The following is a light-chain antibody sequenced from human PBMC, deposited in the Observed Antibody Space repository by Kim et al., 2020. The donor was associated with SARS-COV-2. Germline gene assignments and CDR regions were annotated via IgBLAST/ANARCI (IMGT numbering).Light chain of an antibody. V-gene: IGKV1-9*01. CDR1: QFIGNY. CDR3: QQLSTYPLT. J-gene: IGKJ4*01. CDR2: DAA. Sequence: ASVGDRVTITCRASQFIGNYLAWYQQTPGTAPKLLIYDAATLQSGVPSRFSGSGYGTDFTLTISSLQPEDSAIYYCQQLSTYPLTFGGGTKLEI.